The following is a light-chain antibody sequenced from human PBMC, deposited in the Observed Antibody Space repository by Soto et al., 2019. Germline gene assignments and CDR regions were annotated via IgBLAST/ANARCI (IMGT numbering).Light chain of an antibody. CDR1: QSVGTY. Sequence: EIVLTQSPATLSLSPGERATLSCRTSQSVGTYLAWYQHNPGQAPRLLIYDASNRATGIPARFSGSGSGTDFTLTISSPEPEDFAVYYCQQRYNRPNTFGQGTKLEIK. CDR3: QQRYNRPNT. V-gene: IGKV3-11*01. J-gene: IGKJ2*01. CDR2: DAS.